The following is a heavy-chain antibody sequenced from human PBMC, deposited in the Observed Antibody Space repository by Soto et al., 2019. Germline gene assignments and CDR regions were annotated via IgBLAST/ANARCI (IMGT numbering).Heavy chain of an antibody. CDR3: ARDQGI. Sequence: QVQLVESGGGVVQPGRSLRLSCAASGFTFSSYAMHWVRQAPGKGLEWVAVISYDGSNKYYADSVKGRFTISRDNSKNTLYLQMNSLRAEDTAVYYCARDQGIWGQGTLVTVSS. CDR2: ISYDGSNK. J-gene: IGHJ4*02. V-gene: IGHV3-30-3*01. CDR1: GFTFSSYA. D-gene: IGHD6-13*01.